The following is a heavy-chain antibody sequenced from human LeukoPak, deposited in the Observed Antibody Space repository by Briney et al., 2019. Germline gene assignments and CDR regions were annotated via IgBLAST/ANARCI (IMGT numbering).Heavy chain of an antibody. J-gene: IGHJ4*02. V-gene: IGHV1-8*01. CDR1: GYTFTSYD. Sequence: ASVKVSCKASGYTFTSYDINWVRQATGQGLEWMGWMNPNSGNTGYAQKFQGRVTITTDESTSTAYMELSSLRSEDTAVYYCAREWEQWLVRWGQGTLVTVSS. CDR2: MNPNSGNT. D-gene: IGHD6-19*01. CDR3: AREWEQWLVR.